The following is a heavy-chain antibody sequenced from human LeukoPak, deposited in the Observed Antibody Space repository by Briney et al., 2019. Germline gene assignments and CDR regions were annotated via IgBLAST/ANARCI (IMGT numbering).Heavy chain of an antibody. CDR1: GFTFSSYG. CDR2: IRYDGSNK. Sequence: GGSLRLSCAASGFTFSSYGMHWVRQAPGKGLEWVAFIRYDGSNKYYADSVKGRFTISRDNSKNTLYLQMNSLRAEDTAVYYCAKDDSSGYYAASLDYWGQGTLVTVSS. CDR3: AKDDSSGYYAASLDY. D-gene: IGHD3-22*01. J-gene: IGHJ4*02. V-gene: IGHV3-30*02.